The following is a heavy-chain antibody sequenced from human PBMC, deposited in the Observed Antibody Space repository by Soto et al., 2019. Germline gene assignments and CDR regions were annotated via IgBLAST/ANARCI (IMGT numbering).Heavy chain of an antibody. V-gene: IGHV4-31*03. CDR1: GGSISSGGYY. Sequence: QVQLQESGPGLVKPSQTLSLTCTVSGGSISSGGYYWSWIRQHPGKGLGWIGYIYYSGSTYYNPSLKSRVTISVDSSKNQFSLKLSSVTAADTAVYYCARVGGGGPADFDYWGQGTMVIVSS. CDR2: IYYSGST. CDR3: ARVGGGGPADFDY. J-gene: IGHJ4*02. D-gene: IGHD2-15*01.